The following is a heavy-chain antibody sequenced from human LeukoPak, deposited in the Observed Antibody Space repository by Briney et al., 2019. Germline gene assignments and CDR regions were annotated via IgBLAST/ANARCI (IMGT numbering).Heavy chain of an antibody. V-gene: IGHV3-48*01. Sequence: GGSRRLSCAASGFTFSTYSMNWVRRAPGKGLEWVSYISSSSSSMLYADSVKGRFTVSRDNAKNSLYLQMNSLRAEDTAVYYCGREERTAVAAPEYWGQGTLVTVSS. CDR3: GREERTAVAAPEY. D-gene: IGHD6-19*01. CDR1: GFTFSTYS. CDR2: ISSSSSSM. J-gene: IGHJ4*02.